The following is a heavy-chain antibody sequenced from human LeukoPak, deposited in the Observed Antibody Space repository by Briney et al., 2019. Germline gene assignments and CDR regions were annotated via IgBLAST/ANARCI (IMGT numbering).Heavy chain of an antibody. D-gene: IGHD5-24*01. J-gene: IGHJ4*02. V-gene: IGHV3-48*04. CDR1: RFTFNNYN. CDR2: ISISTTTT. Sequence: GGSLRLSCAASRFTFNNYNMNWVRQAPGKGLEWVSYISISTTTTYYADSVKGRFTISRDNAKNSLYLQMNNLRAEDTAVYYCARGDGYHGGFDYWGQGTLVTVSS. CDR3: ARGDGYHGGFDY.